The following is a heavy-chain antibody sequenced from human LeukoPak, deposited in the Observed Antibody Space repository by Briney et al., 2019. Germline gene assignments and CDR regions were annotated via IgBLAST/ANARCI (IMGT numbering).Heavy chain of an antibody. CDR1: GFTFSSYA. V-gene: IGHV3-23*01. CDR2: ISGSGGST. D-gene: IGHD3-22*01. Sequence: PGGSLRLSCAASGFTFSSYAMSWVRQAPGKGLEWVSAISGSGGSTYYADSVKGRFTISGDNSKNTLYLQMNSLRAEDTAVYYCAKGGGYYYDSRDYYFDYWGQGTLVTVSS. J-gene: IGHJ4*02. CDR3: AKGGGYYYDSRDYYFDY.